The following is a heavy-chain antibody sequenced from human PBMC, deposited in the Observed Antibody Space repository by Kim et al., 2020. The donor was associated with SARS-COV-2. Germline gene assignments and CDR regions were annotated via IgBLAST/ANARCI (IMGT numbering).Heavy chain of an antibody. J-gene: IGHJ6*02. CDR2: IIPSLGTG. CDR3: AREGQVRTSYSHYGMDV. CDR1: GGSFSSYA. Sequence: SVKVSCKASGGSFSSYAISWVRQAPGQGLEWMGGIIPSLGTGRYAQKFQARVTITADESTSTGYMELSSLRSDDTAVYFCAREGQVRTSYSHYGMDVWGQGTTVTVSS. D-gene: IGHD2-2*01. V-gene: IGHV1-69*13.